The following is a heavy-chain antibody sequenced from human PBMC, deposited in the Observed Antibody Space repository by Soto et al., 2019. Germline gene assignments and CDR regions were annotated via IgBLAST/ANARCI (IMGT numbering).Heavy chain of an antibody. V-gene: IGHV3-7*03. CDR1: GFNLNTYC. Sequence: RGYLRLSCAASGFNLNTYCIYWVLQSPLKVLEWVSNIDTDGSRKNYLDSVKGRFIISRDNAKKSLFLQMDSLRADDTAVHYCGRVPLDGNYANGVDVWGQGTTVTVS. CDR2: IDTDGSRK. J-gene: IGHJ6*01. D-gene: IGHD4-17*01. CDR3: GRVPLDGNYANGVDV.